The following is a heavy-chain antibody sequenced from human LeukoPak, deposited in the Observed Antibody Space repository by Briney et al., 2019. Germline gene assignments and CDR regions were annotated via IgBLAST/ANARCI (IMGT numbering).Heavy chain of an antibody. CDR1: GFTFSSYA. V-gene: IGHV3-23*01. Sequence: GGSLRLSCAASGFTFSSYAMSWVRQAPGKGLEWVSAISGSGGSTYYADSVKGRFTISRDNSMNTLYLQMSSLRAEDTAVYYCAKVKYCSGGSCYSWLRYFDYWGQGTLVTVSS. D-gene: IGHD2-15*01. CDR3: AKVKYCSGGSCYSWLRYFDY. J-gene: IGHJ4*02. CDR2: ISGSGGST.